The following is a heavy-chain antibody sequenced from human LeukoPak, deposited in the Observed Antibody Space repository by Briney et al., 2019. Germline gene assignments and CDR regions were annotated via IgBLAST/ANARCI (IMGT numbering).Heavy chain of an antibody. CDR2: IYYSGST. D-gene: IGHD6-13*01. CDR1: GGSISSGDYY. V-gene: IGHV4-61*08. J-gene: IGHJ2*01. Sequence: SETLSLTCTVSGGSISSGDYYWSWIRQPPGKGLEWIGNIYYSGSTNYNPSLKSRVTISVDTSKNQFSLKLSSVTAADTAVYYCARVGAAAGTSSYWYFDLWGRGTLVTVSS. CDR3: ARVGAAAGTSSYWYFDL.